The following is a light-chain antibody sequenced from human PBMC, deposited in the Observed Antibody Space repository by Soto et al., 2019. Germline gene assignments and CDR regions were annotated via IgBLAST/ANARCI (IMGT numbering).Light chain of an antibody. Sequence: QSALTQPASVSGSPGRSITISCTGTSSDVGGYNYVSWYQQHPGKAPKLMIYDVSNRPSGVSNRFSGSKSGNTASLTISGLQAEDEADYYCSSYTSSSLEVFGGGTKLTVL. CDR3: SSYTSSSLEV. CDR1: SSDVGGYNY. J-gene: IGLJ2*01. V-gene: IGLV2-14*01. CDR2: DVS.